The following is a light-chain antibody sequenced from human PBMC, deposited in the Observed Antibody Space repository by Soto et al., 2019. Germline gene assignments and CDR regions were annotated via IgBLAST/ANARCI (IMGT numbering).Light chain of an antibody. CDR1: STDVGVFIF. CDR3: SSYAGNFVA. V-gene: IGLV2-11*01. CDR2: DFT. Sequence: QSALTQPRSVSGSPGQSVTISCTASSTDVGVFIFVSWYQQHPAKAPKLVIYDFTERPSGVPDRFSGSKSGNTASLTISGLQAEDEGDYYCSSYAGNFVAFGGGTKLTVL. J-gene: IGLJ2*01.